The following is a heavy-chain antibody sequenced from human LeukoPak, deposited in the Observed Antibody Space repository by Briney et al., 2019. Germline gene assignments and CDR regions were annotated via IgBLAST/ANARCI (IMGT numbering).Heavy chain of an antibody. Sequence: GASVKVSCKASGYTFTSYAMHWVRQAPGQRLEWMGWINAGNGNTKYSQKFQGRVTITRDTSASTAYMELSSLRSEDTAVYYCARDGQYCGGDCFRTYNWFDPWGQGTLVTVSS. CDR3: ARDGQYCGGDCFRTYNWFDP. CDR2: INAGNGNT. V-gene: IGHV1-3*01. CDR1: GYTFTSYA. J-gene: IGHJ5*02. D-gene: IGHD2-21*02.